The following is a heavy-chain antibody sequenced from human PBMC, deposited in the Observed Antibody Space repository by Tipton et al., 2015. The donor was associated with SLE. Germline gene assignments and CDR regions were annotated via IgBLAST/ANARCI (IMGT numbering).Heavy chain of an antibody. V-gene: IGHV4-4*02. D-gene: IGHD6-19*01. Sequence: TLSLTCAVSGGSIRSSNWWSWVRQPPGKGLEWIGEIHHSGSTYDNPSLKSRVTISVDTSKNQFSLKLSSVAAADTAVYYCAKTTVYSNDWPYFDHWGQGTLVTVSS. CDR3: AKTTVYSNDWPYFDH. J-gene: IGHJ4*02. CDR1: GGSIRSSNW. CDR2: IHHSGST.